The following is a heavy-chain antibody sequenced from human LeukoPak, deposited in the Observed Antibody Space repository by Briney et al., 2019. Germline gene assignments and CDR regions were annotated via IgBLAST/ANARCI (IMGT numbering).Heavy chain of an antibody. J-gene: IGHJ4*02. Sequence: GASVKVSCKASGYTFTSYGISWVRQAPGQGLEWMGWISAYNGNTNYAQKLQGRVTMTTDTSTSTAYMELRSLRSDDTAVYYCARDLMNYDFWSGYPGGYWGQGTLVTVSS. CDR1: GYTFTSYG. CDR3: ARDLMNYDFWSGYPGGY. V-gene: IGHV1-18*01. CDR2: ISAYNGNT. D-gene: IGHD3-3*01.